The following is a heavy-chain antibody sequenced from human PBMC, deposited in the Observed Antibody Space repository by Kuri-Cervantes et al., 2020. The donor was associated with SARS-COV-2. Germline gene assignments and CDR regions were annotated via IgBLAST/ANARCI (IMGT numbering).Heavy chain of an antibody. D-gene: IGHD3-10*01. CDR1: GFSLSTSGVG. Sequence: SGPTLVKPTQTLTLTCTFSGFSLSTSGVGVGWIRQPPGKALEWLALIYWNDDKRYSPSLKSRLTITKDTSKNQVVLTMTNMDPVDTATYYCAHHRYYYGSGIRFDPWGQGTLVTVSS. J-gene: IGHJ5*02. CDR3: AHHRYYYGSGIRFDP. CDR2: IYWNDDK. V-gene: IGHV2-5*01.